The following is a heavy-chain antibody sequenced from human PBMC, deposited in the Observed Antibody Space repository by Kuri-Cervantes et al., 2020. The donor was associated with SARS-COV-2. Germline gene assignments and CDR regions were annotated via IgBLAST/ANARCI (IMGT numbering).Heavy chain of an antibody. J-gene: IGHJ4*02. D-gene: IGHD5-12*01. Sequence: SETLSLTCAVSGGSISSGDYSWSWIRQPPGKGLEWIGYIYYSGSTYYNPPLKNRVTISVDTSKNQLSLKLTSVTAADTAVYYCARGGSVYGGYDYYFDYWGQGTLVTVSS. CDR3: ARGGSVYGGYDYYFDY. V-gene: IGHV4-30-4*08. CDR2: IYYSGST. CDR1: GGSISSGDYS.